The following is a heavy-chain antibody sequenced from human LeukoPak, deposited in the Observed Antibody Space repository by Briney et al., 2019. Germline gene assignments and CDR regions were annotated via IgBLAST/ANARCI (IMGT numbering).Heavy chain of an antibody. V-gene: IGHV4-39*07. CDR1: GGSISSSSYY. J-gene: IGHJ3*02. CDR2: ISYSGST. CDR3: AMPGIAASGDAFDI. D-gene: IGHD6-13*01. Sequence: SETLSLTCTVSGGSISSSSYYWGWIRQPPGKGLEWIGSISYSGSTYYNPSLKSRVTISLDTSKNQFSLKVSSVTAADTAVYYCAMPGIAASGDAFDIWGQGTMVTVSS.